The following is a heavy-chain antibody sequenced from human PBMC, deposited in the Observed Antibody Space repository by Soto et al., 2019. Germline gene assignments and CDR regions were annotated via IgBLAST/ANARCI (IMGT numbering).Heavy chain of an antibody. V-gene: IGHV3-23*01. CDR3: AKVYGIGNIVLMVFATFAFDI. CDR2: ISGSGVST. Sequence: GGSLRLSCAASGFTFSSYAMSWVRQAPGKGLEWVSAISGSGVSTYYADSVKGRFTISRDNSKNTLYLQMNSLRAEDKAVYYCAKVYGIGNIVLMVFATFAFDIWGQGTMVTVSS. J-gene: IGHJ3*02. D-gene: IGHD2-8*01. CDR1: GFTFSSYA.